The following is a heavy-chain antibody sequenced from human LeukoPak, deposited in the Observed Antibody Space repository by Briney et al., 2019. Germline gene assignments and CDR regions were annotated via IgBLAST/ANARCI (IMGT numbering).Heavy chain of an antibody. D-gene: IGHD3-9*01. CDR3: AIHYDILTGYYLFDY. V-gene: IGHV1-3*01. J-gene: IGHJ4*02. Sequence: GASVKVSCKASGYTLTSYAMHWVRQAPGQRLEWMGRINAGNGNTKYSQKFQGRVTITRDTSASTAYMELSSLRSEDTAVYYCAIHYDILTGYYLFDYWGQGTLVTVSS. CDR2: INAGNGNT. CDR1: GYTLTSYA.